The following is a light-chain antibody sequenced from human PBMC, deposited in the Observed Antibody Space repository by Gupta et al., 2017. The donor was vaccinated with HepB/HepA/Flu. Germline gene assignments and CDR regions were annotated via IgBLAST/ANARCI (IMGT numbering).Light chain of an antibody. CDR3: QSYDSSLSAYV. CDR2: GNI. Sequence: QSVLTQPPSVSGASGQRVSISCTGCSSNIGAGYDVHWYQQLPGTAPKLLIYGNINRPSGLPDRFSGSKSGTSASLAITGLQAEDEADYYCQSYDSSLSAYVFGTGTKVTVL. V-gene: IGLV1-40*01. J-gene: IGLJ1*01. CDR1: SSNIGAGYD.